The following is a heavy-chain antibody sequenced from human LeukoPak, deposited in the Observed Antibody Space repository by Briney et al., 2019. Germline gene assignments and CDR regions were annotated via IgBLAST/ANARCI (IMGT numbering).Heavy chain of an antibody. Sequence: QSGGSLRLSCAASGFTFSSYAMSWVRQAPGKGLEWVSAISGSGGSTYYADSVKGRFTISRDNSKNTLYLQMNSLRAEDTAVYYCARDGSLGYFDWLLRDYYYYGMDVWGQGTTVTVSS. CDR1: GFTFSSYA. CDR3: ARDGSLGYFDWLLRDYYYYGMDV. J-gene: IGHJ6*02. CDR2: ISGSGGST. V-gene: IGHV3-23*01. D-gene: IGHD3-9*01.